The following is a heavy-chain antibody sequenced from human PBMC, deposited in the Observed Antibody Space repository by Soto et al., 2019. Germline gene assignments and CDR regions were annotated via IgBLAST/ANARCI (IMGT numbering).Heavy chain of an antibody. Sequence: PXGSLRLSCSASEXTFSSYSMHWVRRAPGKGLEYVSAISSNGGSTYYADSVKCRFTISRDNSKNTLYLQMSSLRSEDTAVYYCVIHDFWSGYPLDYWGQGTLGTVSS. CDR3: VIHDFWSGYPLDY. V-gene: IGHV3-64D*06. CDR2: ISSNGGST. D-gene: IGHD3-3*01. J-gene: IGHJ4*02. CDR1: EXTFSSYS.